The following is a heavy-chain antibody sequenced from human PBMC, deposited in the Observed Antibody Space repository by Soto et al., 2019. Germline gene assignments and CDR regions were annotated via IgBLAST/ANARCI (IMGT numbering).Heavy chain of an antibody. V-gene: IGHV4-31*03. CDR2: IYYSGST. CDR1: GGSISSGGYY. CDR3: ARDRSASFDY. J-gene: IGHJ4*02. Sequence: TLSLTCTVSGGSISSGGYYWSWIRQHPGKGLEWIGYIYYSGSTYYNPSLKSRVTISVDTSKNQFSPKLSSVTAADTAVYYCARDRSASFDYWGQGTLVTVSS.